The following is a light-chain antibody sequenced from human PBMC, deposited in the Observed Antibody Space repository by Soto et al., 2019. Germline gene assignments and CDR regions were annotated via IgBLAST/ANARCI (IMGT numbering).Light chain of an antibody. Sequence: EIVLTQSPATLSLSPGERATLFCRASQSVSSYLAWYQQKPGQAPRLLIYDASNRATGIPARFSGSGSGTGLTLTISSLEAEDFAVYYCQQRSNWYTFGQGTKLETK. CDR3: QQRSNWYT. CDR1: QSVSSY. V-gene: IGKV3-11*01. CDR2: DAS. J-gene: IGKJ2*01.